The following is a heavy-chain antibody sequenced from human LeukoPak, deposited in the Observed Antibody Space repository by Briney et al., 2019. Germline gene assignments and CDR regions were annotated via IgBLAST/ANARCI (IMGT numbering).Heavy chain of an antibody. CDR1: GGSFSGYY. CDR3: KQGVGFYFDY. V-gene: IGHV4-34*01. Sequence: PSETLSLTCAVYGGSFSGYYWSWIRQPPGKGLEWIGEINHSGSTNYNPSLKSRVTISVDTSKNQFSLKLSSVTAADTAVYYCKQGVGFYFDYWGQGTLVTVSS. CDR2: INHSGST. D-gene: IGHD1/OR15-1a*01. J-gene: IGHJ4*02.